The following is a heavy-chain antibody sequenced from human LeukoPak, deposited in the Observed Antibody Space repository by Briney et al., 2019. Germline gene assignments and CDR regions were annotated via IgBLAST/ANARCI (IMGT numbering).Heavy chain of an antibody. Sequence: SVKVSCKASGGTFSSYAISWVRQAPGQGLEWMGGIIPIFGTANYAQKFQGRVTITTDESTSTAYMELSSLRSEDTAVYYCARDTPQIYGDSNHYFDYWGQGTLVTVPS. CDR3: ARDTPQIYGDSNHYFDY. J-gene: IGHJ4*02. CDR1: GGTFSSYA. CDR2: IIPIFGTA. V-gene: IGHV1-69*05. D-gene: IGHD4-17*01.